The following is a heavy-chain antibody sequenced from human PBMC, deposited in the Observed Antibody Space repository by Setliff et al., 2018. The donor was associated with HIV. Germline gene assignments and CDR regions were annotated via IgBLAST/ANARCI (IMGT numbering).Heavy chain of an antibody. V-gene: IGHV4-30-4*08. CDR1: GGSISSGDYY. J-gene: IGHJ1*01. D-gene: IGHD6-19*01. CDR2: IYYSGST. Sequence: SETLSLTCTVSGGSISSGDYYWSWIRQPPGKGLEWIGYIYYSGSTYYNPSLKSRVTISVDTSKNQFSLKLSSVTAADTAVYYCARDSGYSSGWYSAFNSGYFQHWGQGTLVTVSS. CDR3: ARDSGYSSGWYSAFNSGYFQH.